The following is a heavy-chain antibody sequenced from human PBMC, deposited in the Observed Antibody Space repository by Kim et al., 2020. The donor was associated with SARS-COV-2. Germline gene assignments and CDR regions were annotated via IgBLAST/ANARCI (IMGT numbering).Heavy chain of an antibody. CDR2: SDK. J-gene: IGHJ4*02. CDR3: AREAGAALDY. V-gene: IGHV3-7*01. Sequence: SDKYYVDSVKGRFTISGDNAKNALYLQMNSLRAEDTAVYYCAREAGAALDYWGQGSLVTVSS. D-gene: IGHD6-13*01.